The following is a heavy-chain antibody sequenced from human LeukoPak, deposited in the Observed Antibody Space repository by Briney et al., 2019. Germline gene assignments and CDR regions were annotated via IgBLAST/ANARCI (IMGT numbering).Heavy chain of an antibody. V-gene: IGHV3-7*01. D-gene: IGHD2-2*01. CDR2: IKQDGSEK. J-gene: IGHJ4*02. CDR1: GFAFSSYW. Sequence: GGSLRLSCAASGFAFSSYWMSWVRQAPGKGLEWVANIKQDGSEKYYVDSVKGRFTISRDNAKNSLYLQMNSLRAEDTAVYYCASAGNVVPAARFDYWGQGTLVTVSS. CDR3: ASAGNVVPAARFDY.